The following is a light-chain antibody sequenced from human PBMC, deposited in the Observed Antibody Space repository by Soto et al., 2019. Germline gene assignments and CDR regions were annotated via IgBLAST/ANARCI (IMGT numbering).Light chain of an antibody. J-gene: IGLJ1*01. Sequence: QSVLTQPPSASGSPGQSVTISCTGTSSDVGDYNYVSWYQQHPGKAPKLILYKVSKRPSGVPDRFSGSKSGNTASLTVSGLQAQDEADYYCSSYAGSNSYVYVFGTGTKLTVL. CDR2: KVS. CDR3: SSYAGSNSYVYV. V-gene: IGLV2-8*01. CDR1: SSDVGDYNY.